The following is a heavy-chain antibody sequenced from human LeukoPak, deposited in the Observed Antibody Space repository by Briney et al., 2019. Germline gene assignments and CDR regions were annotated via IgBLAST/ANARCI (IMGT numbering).Heavy chain of an antibody. Sequence: GGSLRLSCAASGFSLSSYWMSWVRQAPGKGLEWVATMNEDEREKYYVASVKGRFTIYRDNAKNPLYLQMNSLGAEDTAVYYCAVYSSGWYNTFDIWGQGTMVTVSS. CDR1: GFSLSSYW. J-gene: IGHJ3*02. V-gene: IGHV3-7*01. CDR3: AVYSSGWYNTFDI. D-gene: IGHD6-19*01. CDR2: MNEDEREK.